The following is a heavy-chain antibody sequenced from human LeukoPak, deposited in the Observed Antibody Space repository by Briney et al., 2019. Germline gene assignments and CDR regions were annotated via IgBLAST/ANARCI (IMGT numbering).Heavy chain of an antibody. CDR3: ASASIAARPYPNYYYYYMDV. Sequence: ASVKVSCKASGGTFSSYAISWVRQAPGQGLEWMGGIIPIFGTANYAQKFQGRVTITADESTSTAYMELSSLRSEDTAVYYCASASIAARPYPNYYYYYMDVWGKGTTVTVSS. V-gene: IGHV1-69*13. J-gene: IGHJ6*03. CDR1: GGTFSSYA. CDR2: IIPIFGTA. D-gene: IGHD6-6*01.